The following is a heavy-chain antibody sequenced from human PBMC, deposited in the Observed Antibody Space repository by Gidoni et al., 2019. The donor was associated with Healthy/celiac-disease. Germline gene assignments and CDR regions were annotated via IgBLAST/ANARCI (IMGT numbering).Heavy chain of an antibody. V-gene: IGHV4-39*07. D-gene: IGHD3-10*01. CDR3: ARDGMRFGELPDAFDI. Sequence: QLQLQESGPELVKPSETLSLTCTVSGGSISSSSYSWGWIRQPPGKGREWIGSIYYSGSTYYNPSLKSRVTISVDTSKNQFSLKLSSVTAADTAVYYCARDGMRFGELPDAFDIWGQGTMVTVSS. CDR1: GGSISSSSYS. CDR2: IYYSGST. J-gene: IGHJ3*02.